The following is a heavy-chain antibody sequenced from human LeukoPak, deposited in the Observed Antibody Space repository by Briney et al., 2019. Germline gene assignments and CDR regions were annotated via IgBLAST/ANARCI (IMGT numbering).Heavy chain of an antibody. V-gene: IGHV3-30*02. D-gene: IGHD5-12*01. Sequence: GGSLRLSCAASGFTFSSYGMHWVRQAPGKGLEWVAFIRYDGSNKYYADSVKGRFTISRDNSENTLYLHVNSLRPEDTAVYYCAKGSGSEAQSYYYYMDVWGKGTTVTISS. J-gene: IGHJ6*03. CDR1: GFTFSSYG. CDR3: AKGSGSEAQSYYYYMDV. CDR2: IRYDGSNK.